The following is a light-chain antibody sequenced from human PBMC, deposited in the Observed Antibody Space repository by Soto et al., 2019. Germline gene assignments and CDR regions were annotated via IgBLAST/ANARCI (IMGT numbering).Light chain of an antibody. V-gene: IGKV3-20*01. J-gene: IGKJ1*01. CDR3: QQYGSWT. CDR1: QTISSNN. CDR2: GTS. Sequence: EIGLTQSPGTLSVSPGERATLSCRASQTISSNNLAWYQQKTGQAPSILIYGTSSRATGIPDRFSGSGSGTDFTITISRLEPEDSAIYYCQQYGSWTFGQGTKVEI.